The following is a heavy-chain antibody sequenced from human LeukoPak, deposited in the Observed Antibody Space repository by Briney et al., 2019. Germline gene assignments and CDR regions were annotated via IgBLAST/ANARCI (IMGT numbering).Heavy chain of an antibody. V-gene: IGHV3-23*01. Sequence: GGSLRLSCAASGFNFPTYAMQWVRQAPGKGLEWVSSIRVSDGARFYADSVKGRFTTSRDNSKNTLFLQMNSLRVEDTAVYYCARDLRLREGGDYGGNSDLRADASDIWGQGTMVTVSS. CDR1: GFNFPTYA. D-gene: IGHD4-23*01. CDR2: IRVSDGAR. CDR3: ARDLRLREGGDYGGNSDLRADASDI. J-gene: IGHJ3*02.